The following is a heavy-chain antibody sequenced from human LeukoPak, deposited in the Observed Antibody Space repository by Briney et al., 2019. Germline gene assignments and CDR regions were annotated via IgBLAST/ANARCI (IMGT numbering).Heavy chain of an antibody. CDR3: AKDRHYYDSSGYYYWNFDL. CDR2: ISGSGGST. J-gene: IGHJ2*01. CDR1: GFTFSSYA. D-gene: IGHD3-22*01. Sequence: GGSLRLSCAASGFTFSSYAMSWVRQAPGKGLEWVSAISGSGGSTYYADSVKGRFTISRDNFKNTLYLQMNSLRAEDTAVYYCAKDRHYYDSSGYYYWNFDLWGRGTLVTVSS. V-gene: IGHV3-23*01.